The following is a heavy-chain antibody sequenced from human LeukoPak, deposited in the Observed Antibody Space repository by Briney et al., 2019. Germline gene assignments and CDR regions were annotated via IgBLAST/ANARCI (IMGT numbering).Heavy chain of an antibody. V-gene: IGHV1-46*03. CDR3: ARDPISTRPMGNWFDP. CDR1: GYTFTSYY. Sequence: ASVKVSCKASGYTFTSYYMHWVRQAPGQGLEWMGIINPSGGSTSYAQKFQGRVTMTRDTSTSTVYMELSSLRSEDTAVYYCARDPISTRPMGNWFDPWGQGTLVTVSS. J-gene: IGHJ5*02. CDR2: INPSGGST. D-gene: IGHD3-16*01.